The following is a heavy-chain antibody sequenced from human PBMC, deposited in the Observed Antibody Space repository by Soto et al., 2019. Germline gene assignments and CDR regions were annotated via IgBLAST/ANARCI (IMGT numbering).Heavy chain of an antibody. CDR1: GFAFSSHP. Sequence: GGSLRLSCAASGFAFSSHPMSWVRQAPERGLEWVSGISDGGDLTYNADSVKGRFTISRDNSKNILFLQMNSLRAEDTALYYCARRAFGSSRSFDLWGQGTMVTVSS. CDR2: ISDGGDLT. D-gene: IGHD6-6*01. V-gene: IGHV3-23*01. J-gene: IGHJ3*01. CDR3: ARRAFGSSRSFDL.